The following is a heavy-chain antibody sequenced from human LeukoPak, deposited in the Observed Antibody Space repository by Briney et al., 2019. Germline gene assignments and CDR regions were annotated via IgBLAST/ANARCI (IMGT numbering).Heavy chain of an antibody. V-gene: IGHV3-30*18. Sequence: GGSLRLSCAASGFAFSSYGMHWVRQAPGNGLEWVAVISYDGSNKYYADSVKGRFTISRDNSKNTLYLQMNSLRAEDTAVYYCAKAGYYESSGYYYFDYWGQGTLVTVSS. J-gene: IGHJ4*02. CDR1: GFAFSSYG. CDR3: AKAGYYESSGYYYFDY. CDR2: ISYDGSNK. D-gene: IGHD3-22*01.